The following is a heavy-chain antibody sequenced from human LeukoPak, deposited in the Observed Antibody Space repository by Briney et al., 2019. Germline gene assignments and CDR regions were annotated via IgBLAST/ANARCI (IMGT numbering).Heavy chain of an antibody. CDR1: GSMFNNYW. V-gene: IGHV5-51*01. CDR3: ARHIHSARLPWKVAPSDVSLDC. J-gene: IGHJ4*02. Sequence: GESLKISCKGSGSMFNNYWIGWVRRLPGKGLEWMGIIYPGDSDTRYSPSFQGQVTISVDKSISTAYLQWSSLKASDTAMYYCARHIHSARLPWKVAPSDVSLDCWGQGTLVTVSS. CDR2: IYPGDSDT. D-gene: IGHD6-25*01.